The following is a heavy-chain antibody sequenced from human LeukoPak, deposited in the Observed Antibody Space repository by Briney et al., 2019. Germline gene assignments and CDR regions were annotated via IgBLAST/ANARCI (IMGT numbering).Heavy chain of an antibody. Sequence: GGSLRLSCAASGMPFSNHWMHWVRQAPGKGLVWVSLIKTDGRTTIYADSVKGRFTISRDDGKSTLYLQMNSLRAEDTAIYYCTTGPSFGYEWWGQGTVVTVSS. D-gene: IGHD3-22*01. V-gene: IGHV3-74*01. CDR3: TTGPSFGYEW. CDR2: IKTDGRTT. J-gene: IGHJ4*02. CDR1: GMPFSNHW.